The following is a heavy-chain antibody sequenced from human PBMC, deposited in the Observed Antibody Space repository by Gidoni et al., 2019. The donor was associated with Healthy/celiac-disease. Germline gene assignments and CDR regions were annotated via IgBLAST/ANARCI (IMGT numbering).Heavy chain of an antibody. CDR2: ISGSGGSK. V-gene: IGHV3-23*01. CDR3: AKDLQQLMHYFDY. J-gene: IGHJ4*02. CDR1: GCTFSSYA. D-gene: IGHD6-13*01. Sequence: EVQLLESGGGLVQPGGSLSLSCAASGCTFSSYAMSWVRQAPGKGLEWVSAISGSGGSKYYADSVTGRFTISRDNSKNTLYLQMNSLRAEDTAVYYCAKDLQQLMHYFDYWGQGTLVTVSS.